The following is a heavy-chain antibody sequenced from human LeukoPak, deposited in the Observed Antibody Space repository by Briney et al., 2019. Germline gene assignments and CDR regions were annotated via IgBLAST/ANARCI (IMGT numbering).Heavy chain of an antibody. V-gene: IGHV4-59*01. CDR2: IYYSGST. CDR1: GGSISSYY. Sequence: SETLSLTCTVSGGSISSYYWSWIRQPPGKGLEWIGYIYYSGSTNYNPSLKSRVTISVDTSKNQFSLKLSSVTAADTAVYYCARGYYGSGSYCNSDWFDPWGQGTLVTVSS. J-gene: IGHJ5*02. D-gene: IGHD3-10*01. CDR3: ARGYYGSGSYCNSDWFDP.